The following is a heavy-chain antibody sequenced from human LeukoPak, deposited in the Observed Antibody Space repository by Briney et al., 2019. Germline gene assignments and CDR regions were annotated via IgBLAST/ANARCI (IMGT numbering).Heavy chain of an antibody. CDR1: GFTFSSYS. CDR3: ARVRYYYYMDV. CDR2: ISSSSSTI. V-gene: IGHV3-48*01. J-gene: IGHJ6*03. Sequence: GGSLRFSCAASGFTFSSYSMNWVRQAPGKGLEWVSYISSSSSTIYYADSVKGRFTISRDNAKNSLYLQMNSLRAEDTAVYYCARVRYYYYMDVWGKGTTVTVSS.